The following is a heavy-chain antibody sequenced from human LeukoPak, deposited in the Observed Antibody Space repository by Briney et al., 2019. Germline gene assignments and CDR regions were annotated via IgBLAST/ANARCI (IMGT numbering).Heavy chain of an antibody. J-gene: IGHJ4*02. D-gene: IGHD6-19*01. CDR1: GGSISSSSYY. CDR2: IYYSGST. CDR3: ARREAVAGTYYFDY. Sequence: SETLSLTCTVSGGSISSSSYYWGWIRQPPGKGLEWIGSIYYSGSTYYNPSLKSRVTISVDTSKNQFSLKLSSVTAADTAVYYCARREAVAGTYYFDYWGQGTLITVFS. V-gene: IGHV4-39*01.